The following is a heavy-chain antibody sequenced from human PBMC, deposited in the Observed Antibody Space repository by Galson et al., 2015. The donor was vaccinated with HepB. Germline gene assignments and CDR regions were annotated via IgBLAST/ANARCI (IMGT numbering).Heavy chain of an antibody. Sequence: SETLSLTCAVYGGSFSGYYWSWIRQPPGKGLEWIGEINHSGSTNYNPSLKSRVTISVDTSKNQFSLKLSSVTAADTAVYYCARAPYYGSGSYLLYWGQGTLVTVSS. CDR1: GGSFSGYY. CDR3: ARAPYYGSGSYLLY. J-gene: IGHJ4*02. V-gene: IGHV4-34*01. CDR2: INHSGST. D-gene: IGHD3-10*01.